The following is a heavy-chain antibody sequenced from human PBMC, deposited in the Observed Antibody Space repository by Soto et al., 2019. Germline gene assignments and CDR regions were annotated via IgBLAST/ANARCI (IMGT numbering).Heavy chain of an antibody. CDR2: IDPSDSYT. CDR1: GYSFTSYW. J-gene: IGHJ2*01. D-gene: IGHD4-17*01. CDR3: ASYAGGDYVNWYFDL. Sequence: EVQLVQSGAEVKKPGESLRISCKGSGYSFTSYWISWVRQMPGKGLEWMGRIDPSDSYTNYSPSFQGHVTISADKSISTAYLQWSSPKASDTAMYYCASYAGGDYVNWYFDLWGRGTLVAVSS. V-gene: IGHV5-10-1*01.